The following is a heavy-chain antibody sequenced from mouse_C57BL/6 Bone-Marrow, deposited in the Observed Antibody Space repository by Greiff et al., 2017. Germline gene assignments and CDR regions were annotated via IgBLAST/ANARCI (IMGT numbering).Heavy chain of an antibody. CDR3: ERRGTAGGAMDY. D-gene: IGHD3-3*01. CDR1: GYTFTDHT. J-gene: IGHJ4*01. V-gene: IGHV1-78*01. CDR2: IYPRDGST. Sequence: VQLQQSDAELVKPGASVKISCKVSGYTFTDHTIHWMKQRPEQGLEWIGYIYPRDGSTKYNEKFKGKATLTAVKSSSTAYMQLNSLTSEDSAVYVYERRGTAGGAMDYWDQGTSVTVSS.